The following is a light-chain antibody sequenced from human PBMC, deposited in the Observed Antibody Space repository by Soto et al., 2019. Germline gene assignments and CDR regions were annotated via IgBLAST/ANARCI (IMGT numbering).Light chain of an antibody. CDR1: QGIRNY. Sequence: DIQMTQSPSSLSASVGDRGTITCRASQGIRNYLAWYQQKPGKVPKLLIYAASTLQSGVPSRFSGSGSGTDFTLTISSLQPEDVATYHCQKYNSAPWTFGQGTKVDI. CDR2: AAS. J-gene: IGKJ1*01. V-gene: IGKV1-27*01. CDR3: QKYNSAPWT.